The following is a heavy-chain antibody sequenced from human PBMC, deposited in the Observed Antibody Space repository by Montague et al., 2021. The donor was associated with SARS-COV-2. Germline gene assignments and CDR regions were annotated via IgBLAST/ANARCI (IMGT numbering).Heavy chain of an antibody. CDR3: AREVMGSVNYYQAIKYGLDV. Sequence: TLSLTCTISGDFVSSDGYYWSWIRQHPGKGLEWIGDIYYSGSTHYNPSLKSRVTISVDTSKNQFSLKLSSVTAADTAVYYCAREVMGSVNYYQAIKYGLDVWGQGTTGNGSS. CDR2: IYYSGST. D-gene: IGHD3-10*01. V-gene: IGHV4-31*03. CDR1: GDFVSSDGYY. J-gene: IGHJ6*02.